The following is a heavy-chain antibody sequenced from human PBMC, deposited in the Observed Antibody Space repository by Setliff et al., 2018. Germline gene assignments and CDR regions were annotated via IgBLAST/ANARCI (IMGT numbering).Heavy chain of an antibody. Sequence: PGGSLRLSCAASGYTFSSYWMYWVRQAPGKGLVWVSRINRDGSYTVYADSVEGRFTISRDNAKNTLYLQMNSLGAEDMAVYYCARDSYTSPDYWGQGTLVTVSS. CDR2: INRDGSYT. CDR1: GYTFSSYW. V-gene: IGHV3-74*01. D-gene: IGHD6-13*01. CDR3: ARDSYTSPDY. J-gene: IGHJ4*02.